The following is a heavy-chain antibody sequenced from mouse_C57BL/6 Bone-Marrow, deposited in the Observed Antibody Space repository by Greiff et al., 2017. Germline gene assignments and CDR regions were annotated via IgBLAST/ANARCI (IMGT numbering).Heavy chain of an antibody. Sequence: VQLQQPGAELVRPGSSVKLSCKASGYTFTSYWMDWVKQRPGQGLEWIGNIYPSDSETHYNQKFKDQATLTVDKSSSTAYMQLSSLTAEDSAVYYCARWGRKLPGFAYWGQGTLVTVSA. CDR1: GYTFTSYW. V-gene: IGHV1-61*01. J-gene: IGHJ3*01. CDR2: IYPSDSET. CDR3: ARWGRKLPGFAY. D-gene: IGHD2-1*01.